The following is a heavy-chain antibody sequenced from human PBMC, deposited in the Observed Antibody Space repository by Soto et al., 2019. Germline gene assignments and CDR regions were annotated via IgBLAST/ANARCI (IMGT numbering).Heavy chain of an antibody. Sequence: GGSLRLSCAASGFTFSNAWMNWVRQAPGKGLEWVGRIKSKPDGGTTDYAAPVKGRFTISRDDSKNTLYLQMNSLKTEDTAVYYCTTPRSIAAAGTRYYYYCYGMDVWGQGTTVTVSS. D-gene: IGHD6-13*01. CDR1: GFTFSNAW. J-gene: IGHJ6*02. V-gene: IGHV3-15*07. CDR3: TTPRSIAAAGTRYYYYCYGMDV. CDR2: IKSKPDGGTT.